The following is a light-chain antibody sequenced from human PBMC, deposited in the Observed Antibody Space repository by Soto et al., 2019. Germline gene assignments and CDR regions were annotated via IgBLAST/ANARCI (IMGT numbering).Light chain of an antibody. V-gene: IGLV2-18*02. CDR1: SSDVGNSNG. CDR2: DVN. Sequence: QSVLTQPPSVPGSPGQSVAISCTGTSSDVGNSNGVSWYHQPPGTAPKLIIYDVNNRPSGVPDRFSGSKSGNTASLTISGLQAEDGGDYYCSSYTSSSTYVFGTGTKVTVL. CDR3: SSYTSSSTYV. J-gene: IGLJ1*01.